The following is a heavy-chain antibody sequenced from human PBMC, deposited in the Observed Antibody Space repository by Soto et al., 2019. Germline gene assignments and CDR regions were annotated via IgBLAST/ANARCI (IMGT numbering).Heavy chain of an antibody. V-gene: IGHV4-31*03. CDR3: ARGVAVTYGPYYFDY. J-gene: IGHJ4*02. CDR1: GGSISSGGYY. D-gene: IGHD4-17*01. CDR2: IYYSGST. Sequence: SETLSLTCTVSGGSISSGGYYWSWIRQHPGKGLEWIGYIYYSGSTYYNPSLKSRVTISVDTSKNQFSLKLSSVTATDTAVYYCARGVAVTYGPYYFDYWGQGTLVTVSS.